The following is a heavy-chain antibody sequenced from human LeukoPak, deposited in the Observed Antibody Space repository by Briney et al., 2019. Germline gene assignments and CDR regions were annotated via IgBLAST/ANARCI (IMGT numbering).Heavy chain of an antibody. CDR2: ISAYNGNT. V-gene: IGHV1-18*04. CDR3: ARDGVITMVRGVIPLIDY. Sequence: APVKVSCKASGYTFTSYGISWVRQAPGQGLEWMGWISAYNGNTNYAQKLQGRVTMTTDTSTSTAYMELRSLRSDDTAVYYCARDGVITMVRGVIPLIDYWGQGTLVTVSS. J-gene: IGHJ4*02. CDR1: GYTFTSYG. D-gene: IGHD3-10*01.